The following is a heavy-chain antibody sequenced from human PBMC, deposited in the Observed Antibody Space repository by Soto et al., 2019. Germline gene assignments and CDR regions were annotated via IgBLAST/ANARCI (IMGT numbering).Heavy chain of an antibody. CDR3: ASSYGTSWYGDY. J-gene: IGHJ4*02. Sequence: QVQLVQSGAEVKKPGSSMKVSCKASGGTFNNYALTWVRQAPGQGLEWMGGIIPRLGTPNYAQRFQGRVTITADESTSTAYMELSSLRSEDTALYYCASSYGTSWYGDYWGQGTLVTVSS. V-gene: IGHV1-69*01. CDR1: GGTFNNYA. CDR2: IIPRLGTP. D-gene: IGHD6-13*01.